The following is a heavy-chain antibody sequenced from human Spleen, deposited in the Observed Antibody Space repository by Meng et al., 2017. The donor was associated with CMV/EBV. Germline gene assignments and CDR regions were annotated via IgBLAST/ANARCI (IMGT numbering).Heavy chain of an antibody. CDR1: GYTFSYYY. Sequence: ASVKVSCEASGYTFSYYYIHWVRQAPGQGLEWMGWINPNSGGTNYAQKFQGRVTMTRDTSISTAYMELSSLRSDDTALYYCGRSRAYCGADCQPPDYWGQGTLVTVSS. CDR2: INPNSGGT. CDR3: GRSRAYCGADCQPPDY. J-gene: IGHJ4*02. D-gene: IGHD2-21*01. V-gene: IGHV1-2*02.